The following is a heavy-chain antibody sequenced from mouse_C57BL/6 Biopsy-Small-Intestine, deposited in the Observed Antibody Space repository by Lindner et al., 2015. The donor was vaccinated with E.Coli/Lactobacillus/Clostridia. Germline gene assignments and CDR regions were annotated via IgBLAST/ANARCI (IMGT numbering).Heavy chain of an antibody. CDR2: ISSGSSTI. J-gene: IGHJ3*01. Sequence: VQLQESGEGLVKPGGSLKLSCAASGFTFSDYGMHWVRQAPEKGLEWVAYISSGSSTIYYADTVKGRFTISRDNAKNTLFLQMTSLRSEDTAMYYCATPYYYGSSHGFAYWGQGTLVTVSA. CDR3: ATPYYYGSSHGFAY. V-gene: IGHV5-17*01. CDR1: GFTFSDYG. D-gene: IGHD1-1*01.